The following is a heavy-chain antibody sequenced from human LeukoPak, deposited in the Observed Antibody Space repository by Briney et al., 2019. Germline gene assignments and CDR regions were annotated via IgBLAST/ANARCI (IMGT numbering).Heavy chain of an antibody. V-gene: IGHV1-18*01. D-gene: IGHD3-10*01. CDR2: ISAYDGNT. J-gene: IGHJ4*02. CDR3: VRDAYGSGKGYFDY. Sequence: ASVKVSCKASGYTFTSYGFSWVRQAPGHGLEWMGWISAYDGNTKYVQSLQGRVTMTTDTSTSTAYMELRSLRSDDTAVYYCVRDAYGSGKGYFDYWGQGTLVTVSS. CDR1: GYTFTSYG.